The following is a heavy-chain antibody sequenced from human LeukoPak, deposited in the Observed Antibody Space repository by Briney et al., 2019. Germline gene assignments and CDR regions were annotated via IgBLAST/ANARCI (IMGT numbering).Heavy chain of an antibody. CDR1: GGSISSYY. J-gene: IGHJ4*02. Sequence: PSETLSLTCTVSGGSISSYYWSWIRQPPGKGLEWIGEINHSGSTNYNPSLKSRVTISVDTSKNQFSLKLSSVTAADTAVYYCAGYYGSGSQTFDYWGQGTLVTVSS. CDR3: AGYYGSGSQTFDY. CDR2: INHSGST. V-gene: IGHV4-34*01. D-gene: IGHD3-10*01.